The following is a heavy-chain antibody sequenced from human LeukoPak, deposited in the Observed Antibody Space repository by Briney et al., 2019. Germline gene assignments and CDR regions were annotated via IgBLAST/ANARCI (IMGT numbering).Heavy chain of an antibody. V-gene: IGHV3-30*02. CDR1: GFTFSSYG. CDR2: IRYDGSNK. CDR3: AREKGRGVISPYYDY. J-gene: IGHJ4*02. Sequence: PGGSLRLSCAASGFTFSSYGMHWVRQAPGKGLEWVAFIRYDGSNKYYADSVKGRFTISRDNSKNTLSLQMNSLRAEDTAVYYCAREKGRGVISPYYDYWGQGTLVTVSS. D-gene: IGHD3-10*01.